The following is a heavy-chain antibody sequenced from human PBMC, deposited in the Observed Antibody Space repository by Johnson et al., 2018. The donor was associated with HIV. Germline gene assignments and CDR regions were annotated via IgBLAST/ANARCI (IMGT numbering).Heavy chain of an antibody. CDR3: ARSGYGSGSTHDAFDI. CDR1: GFNFNGFG. V-gene: IGHV3-30*02. Sequence: QVQLVESGGGLVQPGGSLRLSCAASGFNFNGFGMHWVRQAPGKGLEWVAFLRYDGTNKNYGDSVKGRFTISRDNSKNTLYLQMNSLRAEDTAVYYCARSGYGSGSTHDAFDIWGQGTMVTVSS. D-gene: IGHD3-10*01. J-gene: IGHJ3*02. CDR2: LRYDGTNK.